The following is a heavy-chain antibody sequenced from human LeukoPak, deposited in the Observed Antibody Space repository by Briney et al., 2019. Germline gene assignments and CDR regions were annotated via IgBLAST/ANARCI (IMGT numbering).Heavy chain of an antibody. D-gene: IGHD6-6*01. V-gene: IGHV4-61*01. CDR1: GGSISSSSYF. J-gene: IGHJ2*01. CDR3: AREGRAERSIAARPNWYFDL. Sequence: SETLSLACTVSGGSISSSSYFWGWIRQPPGKGLEWIGYIYYSGSTNYNPSLKSRVTISVDTSKNQFSLKLSSVTAADTAVYYCAREGRAERSIAARPNWYFDLWGRGTLVTVSS. CDR2: IYYSGST.